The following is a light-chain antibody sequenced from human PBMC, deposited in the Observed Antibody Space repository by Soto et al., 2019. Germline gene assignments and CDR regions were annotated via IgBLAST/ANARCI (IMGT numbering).Light chain of an antibody. CDR2: DVI. CDR1: CSDIGGYNY. CDR3: CSYAGSYTHV. V-gene: IGLV2-11*01. J-gene: IGLJ1*01. Sequence: QSALTQPRSVSGSPGQSVTISCTGTCSDIGGYNYVSWYQQHPGKAPKLMIYDVIKRPSGVPDRFSGSKSGNTASLTIYGLQAEDEADYYCCSYAGSYTHVFGTGTKVTVL.